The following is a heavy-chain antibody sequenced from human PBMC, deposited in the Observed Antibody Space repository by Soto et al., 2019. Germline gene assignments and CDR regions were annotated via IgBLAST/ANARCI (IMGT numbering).Heavy chain of an antibody. CDR3: ARDRPYYDRHGYYFRLDF. D-gene: IGHD3-22*01. Sequence: GGSLRLSCAASGFTFGDYSMNWVRQAPGKGLDWVSYISSSGSTIYYADSLKGRFTISRDNAKNSLYLQMNSLGAEDTAVYYCARDRPYYDRHGYYFRLDFWGHGALVNVSS. CDR1: GFTFGDYS. CDR2: ISSSGSTI. V-gene: IGHV3-48*01. J-gene: IGHJ4*01.